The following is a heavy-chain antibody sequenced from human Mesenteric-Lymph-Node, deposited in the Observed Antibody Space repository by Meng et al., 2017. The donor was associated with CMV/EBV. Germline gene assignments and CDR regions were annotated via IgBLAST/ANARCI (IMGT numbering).Heavy chain of an antibody. CDR3: ARSKGRYYGSGSYYNPYYYYGMDV. V-gene: IGHV3-30-3*01. J-gene: IGHJ6*02. CDR2: ISYDGSNK. CDR1: GFTFSSYA. D-gene: IGHD3-10*01. Sequence: GESLKISCAASGFTFSSYAMHWVRQAPGKGLEWVAVISYDGSNKYYADSVKGRFTISRDNPKNTLYLQMNSLRAEDTAVYYCARSKGRYYGSGSYYNPYYYYGMDVWGQGTTVTVSS.